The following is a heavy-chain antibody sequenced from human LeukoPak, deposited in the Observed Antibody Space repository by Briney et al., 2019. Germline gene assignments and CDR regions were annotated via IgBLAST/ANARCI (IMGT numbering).Heavy chain of an antibody. J-gene: IGHJ4*02. V-gene: IGHV3-11*01. CDR2: TSRSGHSI. CDR1: GFTFSGFY. D-gene: IGHD1-1*01. CDR3: ASGWELEPTGY. Sequence: GGSLRLSCAASGFTFSGFYMSWIRQAPGKGLEWLSYTSRSGHSIQYADSVKGRFTISRDNAKNSLYLQMNSLRAEDTAVYYCASGWELEPTGYWGQGVLVTVSS.